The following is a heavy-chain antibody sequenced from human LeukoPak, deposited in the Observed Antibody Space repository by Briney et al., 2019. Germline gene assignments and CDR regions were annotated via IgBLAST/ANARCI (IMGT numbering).Heavy chain of an antibody. V-gene: IGHV1-18*01. CDR1: GYTFTSYG. CDR3: ARDRGDDYGDYGGLDY. D-gene: IGHD4-17*01. J-gene: IGHJ4*02. CDR2: ISAYNGNT. Sequence: AASVKVSCKASGYTFTSYGISWVRQAPGQGLEWMGWISAYNGNTNYAQKLQGRVTMTTDTSTSTAYMELRSLRSDDTAVYYCARDRGDDYGDYGGLDYWGQGTLVTVSS.